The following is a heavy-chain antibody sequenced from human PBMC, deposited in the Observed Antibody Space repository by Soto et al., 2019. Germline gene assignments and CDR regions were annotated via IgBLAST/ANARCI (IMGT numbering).Heavy chain of an antibody. CDR2: ISAYNGNT. CDR3: ARDLASYYDSSGYYLVGY. V-gene: IGHV1-18*01. CDR1: GYTFTSYG. J-gene: IGHJ4*02. Sequence: ASVKVSCKASGYTFTSYGISWVRQAPGQGLEWMGWISAYNGNTNYAQKLQGRVTMTTDTSTSTAYMELRSLRSDDTAVYYCARDLASYYDSSGYYLVGYWGQGTLVTVS. D-gene: IGHD3-22*01.